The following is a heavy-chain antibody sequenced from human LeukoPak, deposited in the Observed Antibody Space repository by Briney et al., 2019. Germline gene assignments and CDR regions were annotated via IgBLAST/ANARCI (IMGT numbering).Heavy chain of an antibody. CDR1: GYTFTGYY. CDR3: ARFDTNYYDSSGYYPINAFDI. V-gene: IGHV1-2*02. Sequence: ASVKVSCKASGYTFTGYYMHWVRQAPGQGLEWMGWINPNSGGTNYAQKFQGRVTMIRDTSITTAYMELSRMRSEDTAVYYCARFDTNYYDSSGYYPINAFDIWGQGTMVTVSS. D-gene: IGHD3-22*01. CDR2: INPNSGGT. J-gene: IGHJ3*02.